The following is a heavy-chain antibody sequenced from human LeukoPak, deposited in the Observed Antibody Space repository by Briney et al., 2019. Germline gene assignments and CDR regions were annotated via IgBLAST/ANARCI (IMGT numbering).Heavy chain of an antibody. V-gene: IGHV3-53*01. CDR2: IYSGGST. D-gene: IGHD3-10*01. Sequence: GGSLRLSCAASVFTVSSNYMSWVRQAPGKGLEWVSVIYSGGSTYYADSVKGRFTISRDNSKNTLYLQMNSLRAEDTAVYYCASGSGSDRTPYYYMDVWGKGTTVTVSS. CDR3: ASGSGSDRTPYYYMDV. J-gene: IGHJ6*03. CDR1: VFTVSSNY.